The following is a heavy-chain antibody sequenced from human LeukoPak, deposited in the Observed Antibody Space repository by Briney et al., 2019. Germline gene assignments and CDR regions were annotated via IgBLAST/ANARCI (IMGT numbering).Heavy chain of an antibody. CDR3: AREFADIVVVPAAPYYYYGMDV. Sequence: GVSLRLSCAASGFTFSSYGMHWVRQAPGKGLEWVAVIWYDGSNKYYADSVKGRFTISRDNSKNTLYLQMNSLRAEDTAVYYCAREFADIVVVPAAPYYYYGMDVWGQGTTVTVSS. CDR2: IWYDGSNK. V-gene: IGHV3-33*08. CDR1: GFTFSSYG. D-gene: IGHD2-2*01. J-gene: IGHJ6*02.